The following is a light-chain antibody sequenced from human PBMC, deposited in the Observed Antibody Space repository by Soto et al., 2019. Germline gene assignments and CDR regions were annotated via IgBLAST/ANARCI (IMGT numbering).Light chain of an antibody. Sequence: QSALTQPPSASRSPGQSVTISCTGTSSDVGGYNYVSWYQQHPGKAPKLMIYEVSKRPSGVPDRFAGSKSGNTASLTVSGLQAEDEADYYCSSYAGSSNVVFGGGTKGTVL. CDR3: SSYAGSSNVV. CDR2: EVS. CDR1: SSDVGGYNY. V-gene: IGLV2-8*02. J-gene: IGLJ2*01.